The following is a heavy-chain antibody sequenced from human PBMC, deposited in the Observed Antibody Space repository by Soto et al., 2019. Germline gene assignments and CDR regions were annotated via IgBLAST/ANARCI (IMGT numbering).Heavy chain of an antibody. D-gene: IGHD5-18*01. CDR3: ARGGGYGYHLYGMDV. Sequence: SETLSLTCAVYDGSFSCYYWIWIRQPLGKGLEWIGEIEHNGNANYNPSFTSRATISLDTSKNQFSLKLSSVTAADPALYYCARGGGYGYHLYGMDVWGQGTAVTVSS. J-gene: IGHJ6*02. CDR2: IEHNGNA. V-gene: IGHV4-34*01. CDR1: DGSFSCYY.